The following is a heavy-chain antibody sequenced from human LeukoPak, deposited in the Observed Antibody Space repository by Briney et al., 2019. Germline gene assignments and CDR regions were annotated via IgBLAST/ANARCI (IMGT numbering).Heavy chain of an antibody. CDR3: ARSYDSSGYYSAEFDY. V-gene: IGHV1-2*02. D-gene: IGHD3-22*01. Sequence: ASVKVSCKASGYTFTGYYMHWVRQAPGQGLEWMGWINPNSGGTNYAQKFQGRVTMTRDTSISTAYMELSRLRSDDTAVYYCARSYDSSGYYSAEFDYWGQGTLVTVSS. CDR1: GYTFTGYY. J-gene: IGHJ4*02. CDR2: INPNSGGT.